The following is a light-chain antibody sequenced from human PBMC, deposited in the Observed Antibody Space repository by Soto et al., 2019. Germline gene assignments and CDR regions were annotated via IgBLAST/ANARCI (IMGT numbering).Light chain of an antibody. CDR1: QSISTY. CDR3: QPNYVSPLT. J-gene: IGKJ4*01. Sequence: DIQMTQSPSSLSASVGDRVTFTCRASQSISTYLNWYEQKPGKAPNLLIYGASNLQSGVPSRFRVGLSGTDFTLTISSLQPEDFGSYYWQPNYVSPLTFGLGTKLDIK. CDR2: GAS. V-gene: IGKV1-39*01.